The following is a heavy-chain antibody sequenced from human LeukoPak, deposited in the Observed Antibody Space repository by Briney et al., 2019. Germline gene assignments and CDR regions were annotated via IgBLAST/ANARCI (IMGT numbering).Heavy chain of an antibody. CDR2: ISGSSNNI. CDR3: ARGGTGDGNYFDN. D-gene: IGHD7-27*01. V-gene: IGHV3-48*01. CDR1: GFTFSRYS. Sequence: PGGSLRLSCAASGFTFSRYSMNWVRQAPGKGLEWLSYISGSSNNIYYADSVKGRFTVSRDNAKNSLYLQMDSLRADDAAVFYCARGGTGDGNYFDNWGQGTLDTVSS. J-gene: IGHJ4*02.